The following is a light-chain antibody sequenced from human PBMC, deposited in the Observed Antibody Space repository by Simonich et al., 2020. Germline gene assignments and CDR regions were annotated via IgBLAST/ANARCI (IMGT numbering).Light chain of an antibody. V-gene: IGLV2-11*01. CDR2: DVS. Sequence: QSALTQPRSVSGSPGQSVTISCTGTSSDVGGYNYVSWYQQHPGKAPKLMIYDVSKRPSGVPERFSGSSSGTTVTLTISGAQVEDEADYYCYSAADNNRVFGGGTKLTVL. CDR1: SSDVGGYNY. J-gene: IGLJ3*02. CDR3: YSAADNNRV.